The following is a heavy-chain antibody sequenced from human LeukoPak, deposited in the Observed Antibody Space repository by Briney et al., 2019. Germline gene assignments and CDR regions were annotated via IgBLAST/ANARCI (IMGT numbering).Heavy chain of an antibody. D-gene: IGHD6-19*01. J-gene: IGHJ4*02. Sequence: ASVKVSCEASGYTFTSYYMHWVRQAPGQGLEWMGIINPSGGSTSYAQKFQGRVTMTRDTPTSTVYMELSSLRSEDTAVYYCARENRVARKGIAVAGTPIPHGYWGQGTLVTVSS. CDR2: INPSGGST. CDR3: ARENRVARKGIAVAGTPIPHGY. CDR1: GYTFTSYY. V-gene: IGHV1-46*01.